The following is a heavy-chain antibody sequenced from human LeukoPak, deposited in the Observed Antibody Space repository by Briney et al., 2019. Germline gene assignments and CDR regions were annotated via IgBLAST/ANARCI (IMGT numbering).Heavy chain of an antibody. CDR2: IKQDGSEK. D-gene: IGHD3-16*02. V-gene: IGHV3-7*01. CDR3: ASDRRDYVWGSYRD. J-gene: IGHJ4*02. CDR1: GFTFSSYW. Sequence: PGGSLRLSCAASGFTFSSYWMSWVRQAPGKGLEWVANIKQDGSEKYYVDSVKGRFTISRDNAKNSLYMQMNSRRAEDTAVYYCASDRRDYVWGSYRDWGQGTLVTVSS.